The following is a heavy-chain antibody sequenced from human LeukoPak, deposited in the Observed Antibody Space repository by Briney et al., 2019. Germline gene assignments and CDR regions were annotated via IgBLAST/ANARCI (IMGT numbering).Heavy chain of an antibody. CDR3: AKSFLMSWFDP. Sequence: GGSLRLSCAASGFTFSNYAMSWVRQAPGKGLEWVSGISGSGDSTYYADSVKGRFTISRDNSKNTLYLQMNSLRAEDTAVYYCAKSFLMSWFDPWGQGTLVTVSS. CDR2: ISGSGDST. D-gene: IGHD3-16*01. J-gene: IGHJ5*02. CDR1: GFTFSNYA. V-gene: IGHV3-23*01.